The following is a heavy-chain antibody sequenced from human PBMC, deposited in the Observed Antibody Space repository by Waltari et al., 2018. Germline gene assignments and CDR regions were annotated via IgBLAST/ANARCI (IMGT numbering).Heavy chain of an antibody. D-gene: IGHD6-13*01. Sequence: QVQLVESGAVVVQPGMSLRLSCAASGFTFSSYGMYWVRQAPGKGLGWLEVIWYDGSNKYYADSVKGRFTISRDNSKNTLYLQMNSLRAEDTAVYYCARDLAAAGVDYWGQGTLVTVSS. CDR3: ARDLAAAGVDY. CDR1: GFTFSSYG. J-gene: IGHJ4*02. CDR2: IWYDGSNK. V-gene: IGHV3-33*01.